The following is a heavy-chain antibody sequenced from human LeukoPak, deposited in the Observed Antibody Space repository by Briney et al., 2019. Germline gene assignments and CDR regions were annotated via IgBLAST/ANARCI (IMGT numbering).Heavy chain of an antibody. CDR3: ARDPAGGAAEFDY. V-gene: IGHV1-18*04. Sequence: GASVKVSCKASGYTFTGYYMHWVRQAPGQGLEWMGWISAYNGNTNYAQKFQGRVTMTTDTSTSTAYMELRSLRSDDTAVYYCARDPAGGAAEFDYWGQGTLVTVSS. CDR2: ISAYNGNT. D-gene: IGHD6-13*01. CDR1: GYTFTGYY. J-gene: IGHJ4*02.